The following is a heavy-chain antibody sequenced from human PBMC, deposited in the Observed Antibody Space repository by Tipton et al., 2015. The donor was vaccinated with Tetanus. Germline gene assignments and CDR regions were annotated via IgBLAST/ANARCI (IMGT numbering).Heavy chain of an antibody. V-gene: IGHV4-39*01. CDR2: IYYTGST. Sequence: TLSLTCTVSGNSISSSSYYWGWVRQPPGKGLEWIGSIYYTGSTYYNPSLKSRVTISVDSSKTQFSLKLNSVTAADTAVYYCASRRYFDILTGHLGASHRILDSWGQGTLVTVSS. D-gene: IGHD3-9*01. CDR1: GNSISSSSYY. CDR3: ASRRYFDILTGHLGASHRILDS. J-gene: IGHJ4*02.